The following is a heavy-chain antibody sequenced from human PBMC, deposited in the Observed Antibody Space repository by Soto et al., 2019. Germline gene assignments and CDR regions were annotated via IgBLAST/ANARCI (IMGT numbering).Heavy chain of an antibody. J-gene: IGHJ6*02. Sequence: PGGSLRLSCAASGFTFSSYAMHWVRQAPGKGLEWVAVISYDGSNKYYADSVKGRFTISRDSSKNTLYLQMNSLRAEDTAVYYCARDSKLRFLEWLQLDPYYYGMDVWGQGTTVTVSS. D-gene: IGHD3-3*01. CDR3: ARDSKLRFLEWLQLDPYYYGMDV. CDR2: ISYDGSNK. V-gene: IGHV3-30-3*01. CDR1: GFTFSSYA.